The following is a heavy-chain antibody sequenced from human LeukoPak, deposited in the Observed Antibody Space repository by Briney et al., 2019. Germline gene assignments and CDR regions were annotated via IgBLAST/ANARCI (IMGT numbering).Heavy chain of an antibody. CDR2: IDSGGRT. Sequence: GGSLRLSCAASGFTVSSNYMNCVPEAPGKGLEGGSDIDSGGRTFHADSVKGRFTISRDNSKNTLYLQMNSLRAEDTAVYYCARGHYYDSSGLDYWGQGTLVTVSS. J-gene: IGHJ4*02. CDR3: ARGHYYDSSGLDY. D-gene: IGHD3-22*01. V-gene: IGHV3-66*02. CDR1: GFTVSSNY.